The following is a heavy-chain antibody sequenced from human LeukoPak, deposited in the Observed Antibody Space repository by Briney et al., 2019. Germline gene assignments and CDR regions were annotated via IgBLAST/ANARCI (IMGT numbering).Heavy chain of an antibody. CDR2: ISYDGSNK. CDR3: VRSAFHAGSGNYYDY. Sequence: GGSLRLSCAASGFTFSNYGMHWVRQAPGKGLEWVAVISYDGSNKYYADSVKGRFTISRDNSKNTLYLQMNSLRAEDTAVYYCVRSAFHAGSGNYYDYWGQGTLVTVSS. D-gene: IGHD3-22*01. J-gene: IGHJ4*02. CDR1: GFTFSNYG. V-gene: IGHV3-30*03.